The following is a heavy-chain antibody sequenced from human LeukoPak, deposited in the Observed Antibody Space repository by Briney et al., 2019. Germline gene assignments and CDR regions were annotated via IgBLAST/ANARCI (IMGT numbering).Heavy chain of an antibody. Sequence: PSETLSLTCAVYGGSFSGYYWSWIRQPPGKGLEWIGEINHSGSTNYNPSLKSRVTISVDTSKNQFSLKLSSVTAADTAVYYCARAQVKRGYSCGYGYWGQGTLVTVSS. V-gene: IGHV4-34*01. D-gene: IGHD5-18*01. CDR2: INHSGST. J-gene: IGHJ4*02. CDR1: GGSFSGYY. CDR3: ARAQVKRGYSCGYGY.